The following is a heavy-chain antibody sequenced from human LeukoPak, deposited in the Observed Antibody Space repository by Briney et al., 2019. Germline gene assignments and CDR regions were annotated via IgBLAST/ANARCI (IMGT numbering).Heavy chain of an antibody. Sequence: GGSLRLSCAASGFTVSSNYMSWVRQAPGKGLEWVSVIYSGGSTYYADSVKGRFTISRDNSKNTLYLQMNSLRAEDTAVYYCAREATPGSSWSLGYFQHWGQGTLATVSS. D-gene: IGHD6-6*01. CDR2: IYSGGST. V-gene: IGHV3-66*01. CDR3: AREATPGSSWSLGYFQH. CDR1: GFTVSSNY. J-gene: IGHJ1*01.